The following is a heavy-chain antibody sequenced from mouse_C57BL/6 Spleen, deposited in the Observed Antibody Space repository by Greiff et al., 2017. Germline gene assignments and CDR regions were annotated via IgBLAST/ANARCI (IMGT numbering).Heavy chain of an antibody. CDR2: IDPETGGT. CDR1: GYTFTDYE. Sequence: QVQLQESGAELVRPGASVTLSCKASGYTFTDYEMHWVKQTPVHGLEWIGAIDPETGGTAYNQKFKGKAILTADKSSSTAYMELRSLTSEDSAVYYCTRERVYDGYPYAMDYWGQGTSVTVSS. D-gene: IGHD2-3*01. CDR3: TRERVYDGYPYAMDY. J-gene: IGHJ4*01. V-gene: IGHV1-15*01.